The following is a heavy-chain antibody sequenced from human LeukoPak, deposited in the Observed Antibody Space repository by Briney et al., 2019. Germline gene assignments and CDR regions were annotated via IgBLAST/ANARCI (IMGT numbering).Heavy chain of an antibody. Sequence: PGGSLRLSCAASGFTFSSYTMSWVRQAPGKGLEWVSGISGSGGSTYYAESVKGRFTISRDNSKNTLYLQMNSLRAEDTAVYYCAKPAPYDYGDFLNWFDPWGQGTLVTVSS. D-gene: IGHD4-17*01. J-gene: IGHJ5*02. CDR3: AKPAPYDYGDFLNWFDP. V-gene: IGHV3-23*01. CDR1: GFTFSSYT. CDR2: ISGSGGST.